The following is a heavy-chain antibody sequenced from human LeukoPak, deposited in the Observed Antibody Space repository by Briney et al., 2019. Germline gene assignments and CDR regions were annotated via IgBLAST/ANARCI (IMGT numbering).Heavy chain of an antibody. D-gene: IGHD3-16*01. CDR2: IFYSGST. CDR1: GGSISSYY. V-gene: IGHV4-59*01. CDR3: TRVGDYAVRD. Sequence: SETLSLTCTVSGGSISSYYWSWIRQPPGKGLEWIGYIFYSGSTNYNPSLKSRVTISVDTSKNQFSLKLSSVTAADTAVYYCTRVGDYAVRDWGQGTLVTVSS. J-gene: IGHJ4*02.